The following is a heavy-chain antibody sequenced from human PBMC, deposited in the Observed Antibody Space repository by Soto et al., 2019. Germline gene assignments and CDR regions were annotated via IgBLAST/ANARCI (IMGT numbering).Heavy chain of an antibody. V-gene: IGHV4-59*01. D-gene: IGHD6-6*01. J-gene: IGHJ4*02. CDR1: GGSISSYY. CDR2: IYYSGST. Sequence: SETLSLTCTVSGGSISSYYWSWIRQPPGKGLEWIGYIYYSGSTNYKPSLKSRVTISVDTSKNQFSLKLSSVTAADTAVYYCATEYSSSEGLGYWGQGTLVTVSS. CDR3: ATEYSSSEGLGY.